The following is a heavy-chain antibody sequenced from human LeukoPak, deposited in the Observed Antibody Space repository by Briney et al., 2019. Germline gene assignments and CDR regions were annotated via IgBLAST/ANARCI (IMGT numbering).Heavy chain of an antibody. D-gene: IGHD6-19*01. CDR2: ISGSGGST. CDR3: AKSNSGWYYYYGMDV. V-gene: IGHV3-23*01. Sequence: GASLRLSCAASGFTFSSYAMSWVRQAPGKGLEWVSAISGSGGSTYYADSVKGRFTISRDNSKNTLYLQMNSLRAEDTAGYYCAKSNSGWYYYYGMDVWGQGTTVTVSS. CDR1: GFTFSSYA. J-gene: IGHJ6*02.